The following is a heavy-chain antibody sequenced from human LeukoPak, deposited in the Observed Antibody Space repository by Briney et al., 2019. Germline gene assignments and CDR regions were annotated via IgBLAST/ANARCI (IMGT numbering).Heavy chain of an antibody. J-gene: IGHJ5*02. Sequence: GGSLRLSCAASRFTFNSYAMSWVRQAPGKGLEWVSAISDSGGSTYYADSVKGRFTISRDNSKNTLYLQMNSLRAEDTAVYYCAAGEGICSSTSCYTVWSDPWGQGTLVTVSS. CDR2: ISDSGGST. CDR3: AAGEGICSSTSCYTVWSDP. D-gene: IGHD2-2*02. CDR1: RFTFNSYA. V-gene: IGHV3-23*01.